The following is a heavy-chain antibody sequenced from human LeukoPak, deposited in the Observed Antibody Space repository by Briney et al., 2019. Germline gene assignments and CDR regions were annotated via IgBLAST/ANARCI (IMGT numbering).Heavy chain of an antibody. J-gene: IGHJ4*02. Sequence: PSETLSLTCTVSGGSISSYYWSWIRQPPGKGLEWIGYIYYSGSTNYNPSLKSRVTISVDTSKNQFSLKLGSVTAADTAVYYCARGIIGDWGYYFDYWGQGTLVTVSS. CDR2: IYYSGST. V-gene: IGHV4-59*01. D-gene: IGHD2-21*02. CDR1: GGSISSYY. CDR3: ARGIIGDWGYYFDY.